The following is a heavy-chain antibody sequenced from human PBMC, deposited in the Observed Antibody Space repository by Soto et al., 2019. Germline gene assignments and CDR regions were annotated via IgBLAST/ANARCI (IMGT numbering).Heavy chain of an antibody. CDR2: IYYSGST. J-gene: IGHJ4*02. CDR3: ARHKVGGAGCLDY. Sequence: QVQLQESGPGLVKPSETLSLTCTVSGDSISGYFWSWVRQPPGKGLEWIGYIYYSGSTNYNPSLKSRATISVDTSKKQCSLKLSSVPAADTAVYSCARHKVGGAGCLDYWGQGPLVTVSS. D-gene: IGHD1-26*01. V-gene: IGHV4-59*08. CDR1: GDSISGYF.